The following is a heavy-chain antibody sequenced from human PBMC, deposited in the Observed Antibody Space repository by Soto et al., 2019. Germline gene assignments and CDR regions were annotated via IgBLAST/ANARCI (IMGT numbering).Heavy chain of an antibody. CDR2: ISAYNGNT. V-gene: IGHV1-18*01. CDR1: GYTFTSYG. CDR3: ARVRAYCSSTRCYTYDY. D-gene: IGHD2-2*02. J-gene: IGHJ4*02. Sequence: ASVKVSCKASGYTFTSYGISWVRQAPGQGLEWMGWISAYNGNTNYAQKLQGRVTMTTDTSTSTAYMELRSLRSDDTAVYYCARVRAYCSSTRCYTYDYWGQGTLVTVYS.